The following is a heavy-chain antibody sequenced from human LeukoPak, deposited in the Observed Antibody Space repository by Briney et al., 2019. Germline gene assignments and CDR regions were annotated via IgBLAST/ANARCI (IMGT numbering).Heavy chain of an antibody. Sequence: ASETLSLTCAVYGGSFSGYYWSWIRQPPGKGLEWIGEINHSGGTNYNPSLKSRVTISVDTSKNQFSLKLSSVTAADTAVYYCARGGPKQLGRHFDYWGQGTLVTVSS. D-gene: IGHD6-13*01. CDR3: ARGGPKQLGRHFDY. CDR1: GGSFSGYY. V-gene: IGHV4-34*01. CDR2: INHSGGT. J-gene: IGHJ4*02.